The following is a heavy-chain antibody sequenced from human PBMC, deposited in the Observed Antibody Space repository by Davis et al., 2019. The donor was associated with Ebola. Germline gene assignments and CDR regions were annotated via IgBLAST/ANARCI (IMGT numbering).Heavy chain of an antibody. Sequence: ASVKVSCKASGYTFTGYYMHWVRQAPGQGLEWMGWINPNSGGTNYAQKFQGRVTMTRDTSISTAYMELSSLRSEDTAVYYCAADTSTYSSGSTGYWGQGTLVTVSS. CDR2: INPNSGGT. V-gene: IGHV1-2*02. D-gene: IGHD6-19*01. J-gene: IGHJ4*02. CDR3: AADTSTYSSGSTGY. CDR1: GYTFTGYY.